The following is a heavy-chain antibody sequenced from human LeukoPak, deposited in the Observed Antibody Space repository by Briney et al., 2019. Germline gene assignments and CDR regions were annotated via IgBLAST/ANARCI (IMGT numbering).Heavy chain of an antibody. CDR2: ISSNGGST. CDR3: ARGIAVAGAPDY. J-gene: IGHJ4*02. Sequence: QAGGSLRLSCAASGFTFSSYAMHWVRQAPGKGLEYVSAISSNGGSTYYANSVKGRFTISRDNSKNTLYLQMGSLRAEDMAVYYCARGIAVAGAPDYWGQGTLVTVSS. V-gene: IGHV3-64*01. CDR1: GFTFSSYA. D-gene: IGHD6-19*01.